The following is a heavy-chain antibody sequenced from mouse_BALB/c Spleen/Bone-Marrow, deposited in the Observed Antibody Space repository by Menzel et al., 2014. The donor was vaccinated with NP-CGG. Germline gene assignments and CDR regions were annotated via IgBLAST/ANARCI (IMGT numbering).Heavy chain of an antibody. Sequence: EVKLVESGGGLVQPGGSLKLSCATSGFTFSDYYMYWVRQTPEKRLEWVAYISNGGGSTYYPDTVKGRFTISRDNAKNTLYLQMSRLKSEDTAMYYCARREWCYAMDYWGQGTSVTVSS. CDR3: ARREWCYAMDY. J-gene: IGHJ4*01. CDR2: ISNGGGST. V-gene: IGHV5-12*02. CDR1: GFTFSDYY. D-gene: IGHD1-1*02.